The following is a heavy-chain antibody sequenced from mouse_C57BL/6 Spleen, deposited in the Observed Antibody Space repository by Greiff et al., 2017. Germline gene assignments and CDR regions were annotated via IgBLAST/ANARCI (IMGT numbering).Heavy chain of an antibody. CDR2: ISYDGSN. CDR1: GYSITSGYY. Sequence: EVKLQESGPGLVKPSQSLSLTCSVTGYSITSGYYWNWIRQFPGNKLEWMGYISYDGSNNYNPSLKNRISITRDTSKNQFFLKLNSVTTEDTATYYCARGGYDECAYWGQGTLVTVSA. D-gene: IGHD2-2*01. V-gene: IGHV3-6*01. J-gene: IGHJ3*01. CDR3: ARGGYDECAY.